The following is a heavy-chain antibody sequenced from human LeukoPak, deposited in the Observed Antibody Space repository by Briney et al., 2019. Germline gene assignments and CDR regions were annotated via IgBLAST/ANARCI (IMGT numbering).Heavy chain of an antibody. CDR2: ITSSSSYI. D-gene: IGHD3-22*01. Sequence: GGSLRLSCAASGFTFDDYGMSWVRQAPGKGLEWVSSITSSSSYIYYADSVKGRFTISRDNAKKSLYLQMNSLRAEDTAVYYCARDPWGVDSSGYYFDYWGQGTLVTVSS. CDR3: ARDPWGVDSSGYYFDY. V-gene: IGHV3-21*01. J-gene: IGHJ4*02. CDR1: GFTFDDYG.